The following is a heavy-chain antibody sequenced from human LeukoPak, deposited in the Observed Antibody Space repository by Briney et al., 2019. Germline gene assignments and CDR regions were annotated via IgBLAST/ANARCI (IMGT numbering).Heavy chain of an antibody. V-gene: IGHV4-30-4*01. J-gene: IGHJ5*02. CDR1: GGSISSGDYY. D-gene: IGHD3-10*01. CDR2: IYYSGST. Sequence: TLSLTCTVSGGSISSGDYYWSWIRQPPGKGLEWIGYIYYSGSTYYNPSLKSRVSISVDTSKNQFSLKLSSVTAADTAVYYCARAESYGSGRGWFDPWGQGTLVTVSS. CDR3: ARAESYGSGRGWFDP.